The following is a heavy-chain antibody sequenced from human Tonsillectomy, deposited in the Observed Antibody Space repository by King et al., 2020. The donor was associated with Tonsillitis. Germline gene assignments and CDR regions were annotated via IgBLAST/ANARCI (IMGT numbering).Heavy chain of an antibody. CDR2: IDCNSGST. CDR3: SRETWVYGS. V-gene: IGHV1-2*02. CDR1: GYTFTNYH. D-gene: IGHD5-24*01. Sequence: QLVQSGTEVKMPGASVTVSCKASGYTFTNYHNHWIRKAPGQGLEWMGWIDCNSGSTTYAQNLQGRVTLTRDTSTNTAYLDLRSLTSDDTAVYYCSRETWVYGSWGQGTLVTVSS. J-gene: IGHJ5*02.